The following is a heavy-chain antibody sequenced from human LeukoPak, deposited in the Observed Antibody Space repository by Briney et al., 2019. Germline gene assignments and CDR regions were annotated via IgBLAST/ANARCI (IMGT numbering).Heavy chain of an antibody. CDR3: ARGYYDSSGYYYYFDY. CDR2: IYHSGST. CDR1: GGSISSGGYS. J-gene: IGHJ4*02. V-gene: IGHV4-30-2*01. D-gene: IGHD3-22*01. Sequence: SETLSLTCAVSGGSISSGGYSWSWIRQPPGKGLEWIGYIYHSGSTYYNPSLKSRVTISVDRSKNQFSLKLSSVTAADTAVYYCARGYYDSSGYYYYFDYWGQGTLVTVSS.